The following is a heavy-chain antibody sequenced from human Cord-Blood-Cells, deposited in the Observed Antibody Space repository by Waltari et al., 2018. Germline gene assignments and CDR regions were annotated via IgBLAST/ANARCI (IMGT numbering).Heavy chain of an antibody. V-gene: IGHV3-53*01. D-gene: IGHD6-13*01. J-gene: IGHJ4*02. Sequence: EVQLVESGGGLIQPGGSLSLSCAASGFPLSSNYLIWVRQAPGKGLEWVSVIYSGGSTYYADSVKGRFTISRDNSKNTLYLQMNSLRAEDTAVYYCARDIAAADPVDDYWGQGTLVTVSS. CDR2: IYSGGST. CDR3: ARDIAAADPVDDY. CDR1: GFPLSSNY.